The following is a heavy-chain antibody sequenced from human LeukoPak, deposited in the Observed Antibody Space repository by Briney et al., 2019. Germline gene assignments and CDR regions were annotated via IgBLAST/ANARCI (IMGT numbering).Heavy chain of an antibody. CDR3: AREGSAAAGPYYYYMDV. D-gene: IGHD6-13*01. Sequence: SETLSLTCAVYGGSFSGYYWSWIRQPPGKGLEWIGEINHSGSTNYNPSLKSRVTISVDASKNQFSLKLSSVTAADTAVYYCAREGSAAAGPYYYYMDVWGKGTTVTVSS. CDR1: GGSFSGYY. J-gene: IGHJ6*03. V-gene: IGHV4-34*01. CDR2: INHSGST.